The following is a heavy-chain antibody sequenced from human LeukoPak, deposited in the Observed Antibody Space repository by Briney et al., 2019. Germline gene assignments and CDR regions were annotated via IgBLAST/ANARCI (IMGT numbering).Heavy chain of an antibody. J-gene: IGHJ4*02. Sequence: ASVKLSCKASGYTFTDYYMNWVRQAPGQGLEWMGWINPNSGGTNYAQKFQGRVTMTRDTSISTAYMELSRLRSDDTAVYYCATDRNWNLDYWGQGTLVTVSS. CDR3: ATDRNWNLDY. CDR2: INPNSGGT. V-gene: IGHV1-2*02. CDR1: GYTFTDYY. D-gene: IGHD1-1*01.